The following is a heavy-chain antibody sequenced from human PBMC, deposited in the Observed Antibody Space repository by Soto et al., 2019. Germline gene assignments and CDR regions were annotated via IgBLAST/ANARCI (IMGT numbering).Heavy chain of an antibody. CDR3: ARVPYNWNYGEQFYFDY. D-gene: IGHD1-7*01. CDR2: INHSGST. V-gene: IGHV4-34*01. J-gene: IGHJ4*02. CDR1: GGSFSGYY. Sequence: SETLSLTCAVYGGSFSGYYWSWIRQPPGKGLEWIGEINHSGSTNYNPSLKSRVTISVDTSKNQFSLKLSSVTAADTAVYYCARVPYNWNYGEQFYFDYWGQGTLVTVSS.